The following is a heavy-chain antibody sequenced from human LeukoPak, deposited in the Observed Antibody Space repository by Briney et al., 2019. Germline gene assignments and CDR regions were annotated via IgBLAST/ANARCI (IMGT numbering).Heavy chain of an antibody. CDR3: ARAERITMIVVATWYAFDI. V-gene: IGHV1-2*02. CDR1: GYTLTGYY. J-gene: IGHJ3*02. CDR2: INPNSGGT. Sequence: VKVSCKASGYTLTGYYMHWVRQAPGQGLEWMGWINPNSGGTNYAQKFQGRVTMTRDTSISTAYMELSRLRSDDTAVYYCARAERITMIVVATWYAFDIWGQGTMVTVSS. D-gene: IGHD3-22*01.